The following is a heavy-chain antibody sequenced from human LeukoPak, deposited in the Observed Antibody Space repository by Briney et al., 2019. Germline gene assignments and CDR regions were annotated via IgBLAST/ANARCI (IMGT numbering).Heavy chain of an antibody. V-gene: IGHV3-66*01. D-gene: IGHD3-10*01. CDR2: IYSGGST. Sequence: PGGSLRLSCAASGFTVSSNYMSWVRQAPGKGLEWVSVIYSGGSTYYADSVKGRFTISRDNSKNTLYLQMNSLRAEDTAVYYCARGARYYGSGSPGFQHWGQGTLVTVSS. CDR3: ARGARYYGSGSPGFQH. J-gene: IGHJ1*01. CDR1: GFTVSSNY.